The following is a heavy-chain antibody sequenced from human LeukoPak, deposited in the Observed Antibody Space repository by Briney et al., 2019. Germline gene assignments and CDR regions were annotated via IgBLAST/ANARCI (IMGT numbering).Heavy chain of an antibody. V-gene: IGHV3-7*01. CDR3: AIAAGWEQAY. Sequence: GGSLRLSCAASGFTFSTYWMSWVRQAPGKGLEWVADINQDGSATNYVDSAKGRFIVSRDNAKNSVFLQMSSLRAEDTAVYYCAIAAGWEQAYWGQGPLVTVSS. D-gene: IGHD1-26*01. CDR2: INQDGSAT. CDR1: GFTFSTYW. J-gene: IGHJ4*02.